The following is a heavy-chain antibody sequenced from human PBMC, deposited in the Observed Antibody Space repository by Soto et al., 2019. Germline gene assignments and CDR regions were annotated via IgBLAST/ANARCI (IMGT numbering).Heavy chain of an antibody. J-gene: IGHJ6*02. Sequence: QVQLAQSGVEVKKPGASVKVSCKAFGYTFTRNGISWVRQAPGQGLEWMGWISVYNGNTNYAQKFQGRVTMTTDTATSSAYMELRSLRSDDTAVYYCARDGIAVAAHSYYGLDAWGQGTTVTVSS. D-gene: IGHD6-19*01. CDR1: GYTFTRNG. CDR3: ARDGIAVAAHSYYGLDA. CDR2: ISVYNGNT. V-gene: IGHV1-18*01.